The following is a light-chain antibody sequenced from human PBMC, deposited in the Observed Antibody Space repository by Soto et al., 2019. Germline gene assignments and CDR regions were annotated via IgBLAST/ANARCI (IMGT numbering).Light chain of an antibody. CDR1: QSVRSN. J-gene: IGKJ4*01. CDR3: QQAYSFPLT. CDR2: GAS. V-gene: IGKV3-15*01. Sequence: EIVMTQSPATLSVSPGERATLSCRANQSVRSNLAWYQQKPGQAPRLLIYGASTRATGIPARFSGSGSGTDFTLTISSLQPEDFATYYCQQAYSFPLTFGGGTKVEIK.